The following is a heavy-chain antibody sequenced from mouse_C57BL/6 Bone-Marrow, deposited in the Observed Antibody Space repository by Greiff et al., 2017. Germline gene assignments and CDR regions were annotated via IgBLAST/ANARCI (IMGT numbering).Heavy chain of an antibody. V-gene: IGHV5-4*01. Sequence: EVQLQQSGGGLVKPGGSLKLSCAASGFTFSSYAMSWVRQTPEKRLEWVATISDGGSYTYYPDNVKGRFTISRDNAKNNLYLQMSHLKSEDTAMYYCASPLWGYWGQGTTLTVSS. CDR3: ASPLWGY. CDR2: ISDGGSYT. D-gene: IGHD6-1*01. J-gene: IGHJ2*01. CDR1: GFTFSSYA.